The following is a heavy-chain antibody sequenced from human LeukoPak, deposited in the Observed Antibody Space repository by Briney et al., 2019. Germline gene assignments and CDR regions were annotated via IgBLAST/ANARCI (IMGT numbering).Heavy chain of an antibody. Sequence: ASVKVSCKASGYTFTGYYMHWVRQAPGQGLEWMGWINPNSGGTNYAQKFQGRVTMTRDTSISTAYMELSRLRSDDTAVYYCARARGDSSGYLDYWGQGTLVTVSS. CDR2: INPNSGGT. CDR1: GYTFTGYY. D-gene: IGHD3-22*01. V-gene: IGHV1-2*02. J-gene: IGHJ4*02. CDR3: ARARGDSSGYLDY.